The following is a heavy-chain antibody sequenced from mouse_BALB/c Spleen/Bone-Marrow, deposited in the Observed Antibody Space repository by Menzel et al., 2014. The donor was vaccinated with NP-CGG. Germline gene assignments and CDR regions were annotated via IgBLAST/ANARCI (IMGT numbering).Heavy chain of an antibody. J-gene: IGHJ2*01. CDR1: DYTFTDYY. Sequence: QVQLQQSGAELARPGASVKLSCKASDYTFTDYYINWVKQRTGQGLEWIGEIYPESGDAFYDENFKGKATLTAGTSSSTAYVQLSSLTSDDSAVYFCAKGSFDYWGQGTTLTVSS. CDR2: IYPESGDA. CDR3: AKGSFDY. D-gene: IGHD1-1*01. V-gene: IGHV1-77*01.